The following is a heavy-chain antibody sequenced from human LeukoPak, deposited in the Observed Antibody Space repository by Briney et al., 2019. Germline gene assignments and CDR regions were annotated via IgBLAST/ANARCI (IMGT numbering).Heavy chain of an antibody. CDR2: TYSDGST. CDR3: ARSTGDDYGDHLRY. J-gene: IGHJ4*02. V-gene: IGHV3-66*01. CDR1: GFSVSNNY. Sequence: GGSLRLSCAASGFSVSNNYINWVRQAPGKALEWVSVTYSDGSTYYADSVKGRFTISRDNSKNTLFVQMNSLRAEDTAVYYCARSTGDDYGDHLRYWGQGTLVTVSS. D-gene: IGHD4-17*01.